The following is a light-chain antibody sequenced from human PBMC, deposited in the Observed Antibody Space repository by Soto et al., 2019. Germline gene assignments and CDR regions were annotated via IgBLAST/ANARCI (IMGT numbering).Light chain of an antibody. J-gene: IGKJ5*01. CDR3: QQYNNWPIT. V-gene: IGKV3-11*01. CDR2: DAS. CDR1: QSVSTY. Sequence: EIVLTQSPATLSLSPGERATLSCRASQSVSTYLAWYQQKPGQAPRLLIYDASNRATGIPARFSGSGSGTDFTLTISSLQSEDLAVYYCQQYNNWPITFGQGTRLEIK.